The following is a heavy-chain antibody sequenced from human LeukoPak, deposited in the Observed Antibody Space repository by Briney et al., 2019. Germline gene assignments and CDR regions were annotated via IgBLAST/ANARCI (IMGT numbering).Heavy chain of an antibody. Sequence: PLETLFLTCTVSGGSISSYYWSWIRQPPGKGLEWIGYIYYSGSTNYNPSLKSRVTISVDTSKNQFSLKLSSVTAADTAVYYCARGPFGGDYVAFDIWGQGTMVTVSS. CDR2: IYYSGST. CDR3: ARGPFGGDYVAFDI. D-gene: IGHD4-17*01. J-gene: IGHJ3*02. CDR1: GGSISSYY. V-gene: IGHV4-59*01.